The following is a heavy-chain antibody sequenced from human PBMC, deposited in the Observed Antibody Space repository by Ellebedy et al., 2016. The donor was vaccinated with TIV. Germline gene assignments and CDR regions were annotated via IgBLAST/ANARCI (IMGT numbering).Heavy chain of an antibody. CDR2: IYPGDSDD. D-gene: IGHD2/OR15-2a*01. CDR1: GYSFTTYW. J-gene: IGHJ3*02. CDR3: VRPLHCNPIRCYDHDAFDI. Sequence: KVSCKGSGYSFTTYWIAWVRQMPWKGLEWMGIIYPGDSDDRYSPSFQGQVTISADKAVNTAYLQWSSLKASDTAMYYCVRPLHCNPIRCYDHDAFDIWGQGTMVTVSS. V-gene: IGHV5-51*01.